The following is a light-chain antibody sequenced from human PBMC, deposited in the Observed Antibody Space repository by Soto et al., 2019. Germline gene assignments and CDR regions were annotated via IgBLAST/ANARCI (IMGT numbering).Light chain of an antibody. CDR2: DVS. J-gene: IGLJ1*01. CDR3: CSYAGSYPYV. V-gene: IGLV2-11*01. CDR1: SSVVGGYNY. Sequence: QSALTQPRSVSGSPGQSVTISCTGTSSVVGGYNYVSWYQQHPGKAPKLMIYDVSKRPSGVPDRFSGSKSGNTASLTISGLQAEDEADYYCCSYAGSYPYVFGTGTKVPVL.